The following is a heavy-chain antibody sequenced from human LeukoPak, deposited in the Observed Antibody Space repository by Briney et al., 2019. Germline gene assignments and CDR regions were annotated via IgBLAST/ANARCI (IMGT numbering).Heavy chain of an antibody. V-gene: IGHV3-48*03. CDR2: ISETGART. Sequence: GGSLRLSCEASGFTFSDYEMNWVRQAPGKGLEWISHISETGARTYYAESVKGRFTISRDNAKNSLYLQLDSLRDDDTATYYCARDFFLRSSGVIVPFDYWGQGTLITVSS. CDR1: GFTFSDYE. CDR3: ARDFFLRSSGVIVPFDY. J-gene: IGHJ4*02. D-gene: IGHD2-21*01.